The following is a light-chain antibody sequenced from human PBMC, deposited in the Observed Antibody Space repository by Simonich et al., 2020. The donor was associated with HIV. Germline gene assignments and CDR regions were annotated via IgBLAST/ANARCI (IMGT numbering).Light chain of an antibody. CDR3: VMYMGSGNWV. CDR2: STN. J-gene: IGLJ3*02. Sequence: QTVVTQEPSFSVSPGGTVTLTCDLSSGSVSTYNYPRWYQQTPGQAPRTLIYSTNPRSSGVPDRFSGSIRRNKAALTITGAQADDESDYYCVMYMGSGNWVFGGGTKLTVL. V-gene: IGLV8-61*01. CDR1: SGSVSTYNY.